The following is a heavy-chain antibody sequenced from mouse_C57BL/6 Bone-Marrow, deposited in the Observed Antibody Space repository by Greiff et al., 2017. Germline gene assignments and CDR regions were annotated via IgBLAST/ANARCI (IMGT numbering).Heavy chain of an antibody. V-gene: IGHV1-61*01. Sequence: VQLQQPGAELVRPGSSVKLSCKASGYTFTSYWMDWVKQRPGQGLEWIGNIYPSDSETHYNQKFKDKATLTVDKSSSTAYMQLSSLTSEDSAVDYCARSFYYGNVYWGQGTTLTVSS. CDR1: GYTFTSYW. D-gene: IGHD2-1*01. CDR2: IYPSDSET. CDR3: ARSFYYGNVY. J-gene: IGHJ2*01.